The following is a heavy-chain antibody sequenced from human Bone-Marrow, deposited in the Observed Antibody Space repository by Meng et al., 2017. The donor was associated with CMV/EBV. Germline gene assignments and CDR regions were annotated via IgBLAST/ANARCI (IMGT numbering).Heavy chain of an antibody. CDR1: GYSFTGYY. CDR3: ATFYNWNYHHGMDV. V-gene: IGHV1-2*02. D-gene: IGHD1-20*01. J-gene: IGHJ6*02. CDR2: VNPNSGGT. Sequence: ASVKVSCKASGYSFTGYYMHWVRQAPGQGLEWMGWVNPNSGGTNYAQKFQGRVTMTRDTSISTAYVELSRLRSDDTAVYYCATFYNWNYHHGMDVWGQGTTVTFPS.